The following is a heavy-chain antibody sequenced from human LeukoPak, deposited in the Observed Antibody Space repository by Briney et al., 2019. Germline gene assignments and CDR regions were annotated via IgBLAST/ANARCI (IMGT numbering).Heavy chain of an antibody. CDR2: ISGDGGST. V-gene: IGHV3-43*02. CDR1: GFTFDDYA. D-gene: IGHD1/OR15-1a*01. CDR3: AKDQQAGTTPGAFDI. J-gene: IGHJ3*02. Sequence: PGGSLRLSCAASGFTFDDYAMHWVRQAPGKGLEWASLISGDGGSTYYADSVKGRFTISRDNSKNSLYLQMNSLRTEDTALYYCAKDQQAGTTPGAFDIWGQGTMVTVSS.